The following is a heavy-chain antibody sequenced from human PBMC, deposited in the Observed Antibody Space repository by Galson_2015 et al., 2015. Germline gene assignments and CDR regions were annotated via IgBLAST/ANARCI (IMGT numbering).Heavy chain of an antibody. CDR2: IWYDGSNK. CDR1: GFTFSSYG. CDR3: ARDQEMATIRGYFDY. D-gene: IGHD5-24*01. Sequence: SLRLSCAASGFTFSSYGMHWVRRAPGKGLEWVAVIWYDGSNKYYADSVKGRFTISRDNSKNTLYLQMNSLRAEDTAVYYCARDQEMATIRGYFDYWGQGTLVTVSS. V-gene: IGHV3-33*01. J-gene: IGHJ4*02.